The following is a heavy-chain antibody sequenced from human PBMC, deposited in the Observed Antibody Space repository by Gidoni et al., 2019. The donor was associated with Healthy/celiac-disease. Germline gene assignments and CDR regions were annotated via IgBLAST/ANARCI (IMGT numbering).Heavy chain of an antibody. CDR2: INHSGST. D-gene: IGHD6-19*01. CDR1: GGSFSGYY. CDR3: ARGGIGRQWLVPSEVTYYFDY. V-gene: IGHV4-34*01. J-gene: IGHJ4*02. Sequence: QVQLQQWGAGLLKPSETLSLTCAVYGGSFSGYYWSWIRRPPGTGLEWIGEINHSGSTNYNPSLKSRVTISVDTSKNQFSLKLSSVTAADTAVYYCARGGIGRQWLVPSEVTYYFDYWGQGPLVTVSS.